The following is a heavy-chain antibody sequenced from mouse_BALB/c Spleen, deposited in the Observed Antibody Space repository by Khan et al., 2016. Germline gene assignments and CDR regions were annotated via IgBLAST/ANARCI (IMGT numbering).Heavy chain of an antibody. CDR3: ARYGKGTWFAY. CDR1: GYTFTNYG. J-gene: IGHJ3*01. V-gene: IGHV9-3*02. D-gene: IGHD2-1*01. Sequence: QIQLVQSGPELKKPGETVKISCKTSGYTFTNYGMNWVKQAPGKGLKWMGWINTNTGEPTYSEEFKGRFAFSLETSASTAYLQINSLKNEDTATXFCARYGKGTWFAYWGQATLVTVSA. CDR2: INTNTGEP.